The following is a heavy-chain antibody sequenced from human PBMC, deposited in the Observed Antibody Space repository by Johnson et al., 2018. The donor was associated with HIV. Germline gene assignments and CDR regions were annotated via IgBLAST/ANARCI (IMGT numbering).Heavy chain of an antibody. CDR2: ISYDGSNK. J-gene: IGHJ3*02. CDR1: GFTFSSYG. D-gene: IGHD5-24*01. V-gene: IGHV3-30*03. Sequence: QVQLVESGGGVVQPGRSLRLSCAASGFTFSSYGMHWVRQAPGKGLEWVAIISYDGSNKYYADSVKGRFTISRDNAMNSVYLQMNSLRAEDTAVYYCAREWLYGFDIWGKGTMVTVSS. CDR3: AREWLYGFDI.